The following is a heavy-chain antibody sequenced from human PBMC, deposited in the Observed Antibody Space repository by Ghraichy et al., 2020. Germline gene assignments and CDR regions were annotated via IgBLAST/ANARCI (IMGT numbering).Heavy chain of an antibody. CDR1: GFTFSSYN. J-gene: IGHJ6*03. Sequence: GGSLRLSCAASGFTFSSYNMNWVRQAPGKGLEWVSSISSSSSYIYYADSVKGRFTISRDNAKNSMYLQMNSLRAEDTAVYYCAREASSWDYYYCYYMDVWGKGTTVTVSS. V-gene: IGHV3-21*01. CDR2: ISSSSSYI. D-gene: IGHD6-6*01. CDR3: AREASSWDYYYCYYMDV.